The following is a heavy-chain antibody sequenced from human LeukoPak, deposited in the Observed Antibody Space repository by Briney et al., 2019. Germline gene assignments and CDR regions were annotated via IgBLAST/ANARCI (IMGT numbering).Heavy chain of an antibody. J-gene: IGHJ4*02. CDR2: ISSSGTTL. D-gene: IGHD6-19*01. CDR3: ARDRGNGWDY. CDR1: GFTFNSYE. V-gene: IGHV3-48*03. Sequence: GGSLRLSCAASGFTFNSYEMNWVRQAPGKGLEWLSYISSSGTTLYYADSVKGRFTISRDNAKNSLYLQMNSLGAEDTAIYYCARDRGNGWDYWGQGTLVTASS.